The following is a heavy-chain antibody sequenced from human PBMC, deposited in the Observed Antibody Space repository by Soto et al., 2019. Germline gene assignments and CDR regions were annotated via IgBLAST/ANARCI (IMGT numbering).Heavy chain of an antibody. Sequence: SETLSLTCTVSGGSISSISYYWGWIRQPPGKGLEWIGSIYYSGSTYYNPSLKRRVSISVDASKNQFSLKLSSVTAADTAVYYCARSEDYYDSSGFSPPHFDCWGQGTLVTVS. CDR2: IYYSGST. D-gene: IGHD3-22*01. CDR3: ARSEDYYDSSGFSPPHFDC. V-gene: IGHV4-39*01. J-gene: IGHJ4*02. CDR1: GGSISSISYY.